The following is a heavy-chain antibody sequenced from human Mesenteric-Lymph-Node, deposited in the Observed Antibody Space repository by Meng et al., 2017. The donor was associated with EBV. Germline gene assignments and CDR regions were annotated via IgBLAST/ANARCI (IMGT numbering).Heavy chain of an antibody. Sequence: QVQLVQSGAEVKKPGASVKVSCKTSGSTFTSYYMPWIRQAPGQGLEWMGHISPGGGSTYYAGKFQGRISMTADTSTNTVYMELRSLRSEDTAVYYCARDWDYDSSGGWFDPWGQGTLVTVSS. J-gene: IGHJ5*02. V-gene: IGHV1-46*01. CDR2: ISPGGGST. D-gene: IGHD3-22*01. CDR3: ARDWDYDSSGGWFDP. CDR1: GSTFTSYY.